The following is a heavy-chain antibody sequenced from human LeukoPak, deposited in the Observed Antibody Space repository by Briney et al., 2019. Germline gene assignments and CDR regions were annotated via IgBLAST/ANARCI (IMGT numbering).Heavy chain of an antibody. Sequence: PSETLSLTCTVSGGSISSNSYYWGWIRQPPGKGLEWIGSIYYSGSTYYNPSLKSRVTISVDTSKNQFSLKLSSVTAADTAVYYCARACSGGSCYSDALDYWGQGTLVTVSS. CDR1: GGSISSNSYY. CDR3: ARACSGGSCYSDALDY. D-gene: IGHD2-15*01. J-gene: IGHJ4*02. V-gene: IGHV4-39*01. CDR2: IYYSGST.